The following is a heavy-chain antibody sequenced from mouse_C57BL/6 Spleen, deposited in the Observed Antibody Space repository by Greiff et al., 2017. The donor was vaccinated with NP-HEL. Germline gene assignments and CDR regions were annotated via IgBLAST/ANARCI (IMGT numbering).Heavy chain of an antibody. CDR3: ARGEDDGYFDWYFDV. V-gene: IGHV5-16*01. D-gene: IGHD2-3*01. CDR1: GFTFSDYY. J-gene: IGHJ1*03. CDR2: INYDGSST. Sequence: EVMLVESEGGLVQPGSSMKLSCTASGFTFSDYYMAWVRQVPEKGLEWVANINYDGSSTYYLDSLKSRFIISRDNAKNILYLQMSSLKSEDTATYYGARGEDDGYFDWYFDVWGTGTTVTVSS.